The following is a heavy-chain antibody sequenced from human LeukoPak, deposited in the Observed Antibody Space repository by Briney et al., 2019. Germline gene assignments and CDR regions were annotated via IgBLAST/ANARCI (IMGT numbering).Heavy chain of an antibody. CDR2: INSDGGST. CDR1: GVTSSSYW. V-gene: IGHV3-74*01. CDR3: ARHPLRYGDYAFDY. J-gene: IGHJ4*02. Sequence: PGGSPRLSCAASGVTSSSYWMHWVRQAPGKGLVWGSRINSDGGSTSYAASVKGRFNISRDNAKNTLYLQMNSLRAEDTAVYYCARHPLRYGDYAFDYWGQGTLVTVSS. D-gene: IGHD4-17*01.